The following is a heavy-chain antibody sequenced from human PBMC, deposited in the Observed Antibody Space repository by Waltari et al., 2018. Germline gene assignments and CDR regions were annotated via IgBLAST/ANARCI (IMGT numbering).Heavy chain of an antibody. CDR2: INSSGSTI. J-gene: IGHJ4*02. CDR3: ARDKDGYSIFDY. V-gene: IGHV3-48*03. CDR1: GFTFSSYE. D-gene: IGHD4-4*01. Sequence: EVQLVESGGGLVQPGGSLRLSCAASGFTFSSYEMNWVRQAPGKGLEWVSYINSSGSTIYYADSVKGRFTISRDNAKNSLYLQMNSLRAEDTAVYYCARDKDGYSIFDYWGQGTLVTVSS.